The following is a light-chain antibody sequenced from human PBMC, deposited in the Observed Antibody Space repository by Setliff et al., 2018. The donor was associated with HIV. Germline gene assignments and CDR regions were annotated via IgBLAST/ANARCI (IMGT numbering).Light chain of an antibody. CDR1: NTNIGTYDY. J-gene: IGLJ6*01. CDR2: SVN. V-gene: IGLV2-11*01. CDR3: PSYSCDSTFAL. Sequence: QSALNQPRSVSGSPGQSVTTSCTGTNTNIGTYDYVSWYQQHPDKAPELVIYSVNKRPSGVPDRFSGSKSGNTASLTISGLQPEDEAYYYCPSYSCDSTFALFGWGTKVTVL.